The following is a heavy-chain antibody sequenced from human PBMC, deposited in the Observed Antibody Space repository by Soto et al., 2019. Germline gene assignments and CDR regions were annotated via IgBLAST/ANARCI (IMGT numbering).Heavy chain of an antibody. CDR3: TSSWGDYRSLAF. CDR2: SGNRVNGGTT. Sequence: CGALRVPSTASERKIRDHCLDGVRQVPGTGLEWVGRSGNRVNGGTTEYAASVKGRFTVSRDDATNSFFLQMNSLKTEDTAFYYRTSSWGDYRSLAFWGQGTLVTVSS. V-gene: IGHV3-72*01. CDR1: ERKIRDHC. J-gene: IGHJ4*02. D-gene: IGHD4-17*01.